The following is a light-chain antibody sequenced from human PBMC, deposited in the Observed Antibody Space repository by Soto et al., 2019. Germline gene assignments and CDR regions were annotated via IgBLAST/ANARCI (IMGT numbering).Light chain of an antibody. Sequence: QSALTQPPSASGTPGQKVTISCSGSSSNIGNNYVYWHQQLPGTAPKLLIYRNNQRPSGVPDRFSGSKSGTSASLAISGRRSEDEADYYCAAWDDSLSGYVFGPGTKVTVL. J-gene: IGLJ1*01. CDR2: RNN. V-gene: IGLV1-47*01. CDR1: SSNIGNNY. CDR3: AAWDDSLSGYV.